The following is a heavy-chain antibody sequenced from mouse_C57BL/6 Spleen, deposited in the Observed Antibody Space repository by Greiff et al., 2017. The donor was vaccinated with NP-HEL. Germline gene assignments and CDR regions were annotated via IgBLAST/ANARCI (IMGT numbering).Heavy chain of an antibody. Sequence: EVMLVESGGGLVKPGGSLKLSCAASGFTFSSYAMSWVRQTPEKRLEWVATIRDGGSYTYYPANVKGRVTISRDNAKNNLYLQMSQLKSEDTAMYYCARDTLYGSSTFPYDFDYWGQGTTLTVSS. J-gene: IGHJ2*01. V-gene: IGHV5-4*01. CDR2: IRDGGSYT. CDR1: GFTFSSYA. CDR3: ARDTLYGSSTFPYDFDY. D-gene: IGHD1-1*01.